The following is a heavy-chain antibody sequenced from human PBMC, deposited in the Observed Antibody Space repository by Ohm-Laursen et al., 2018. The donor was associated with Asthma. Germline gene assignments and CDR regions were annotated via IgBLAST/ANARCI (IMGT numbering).Heavy chain of an antibody. CDR1: GYTFTSYG. D-gene: IGHD3-3*01. CDR3: ARDTFWSGYYTNHFDY. J-gene: IGHJ4*02. CDR2: ISAYNGNT. V-gene: IGHV1-18*01. Sequence: ASVKVSCKASGYTFTSYGISWVRQAPGQGLEWMGWISAYNGNTNYAQKFQGRVTMTRDTSTSTVYMELSSLRSEDTAVYYCARDTFWSGYYTNHFDYWGQGTLVTVSS.